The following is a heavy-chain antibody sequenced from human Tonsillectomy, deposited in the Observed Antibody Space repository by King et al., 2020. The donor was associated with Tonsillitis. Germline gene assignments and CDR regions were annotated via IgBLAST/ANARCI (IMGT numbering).Heavy chain of an antibody. V-gene: IGHV3-33*01. Sequence: VQLVESGGGVVQPGRSLRLSCAASGFTFSSYGMHWVRQAPGKGLEWVALIWYDGSHTYYADSVKGRFTISRDSSKNTLYLQMNSLRAEDTAVYYCARENDFGSGYHPMDVWGIGPTVTVSS. D-gene: IGHD3-3*01. CDR2: IWYDGSHT. CDR1: GFTFSSYG. J-gene: IGHJ6*03. CDR3: ARENDFGSGYHPMDV.